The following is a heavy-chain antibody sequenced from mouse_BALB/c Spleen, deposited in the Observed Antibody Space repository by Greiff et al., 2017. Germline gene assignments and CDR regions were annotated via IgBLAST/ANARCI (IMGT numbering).Heavy chain of an antibody. Sequence: QVQLKQSGAELVKPGASVKLSCKTSGYTFTSYWIQWVKQRPGQGLGWIGEIFPGTGTTYYNEKFKGKATLTIDTSSSTAYMQLSSLTSEDSAVYFCARGDGYPPWFAYWGQGTLVTVSA. J-gene: IGHJ3*01. CDR1: GYTFTSYW. CDR3: ARGDGYPPWFAY. D-gene: IGHD2-3*01. CDR2: IFPGTGTT. V-gene: IGHV1S132*01.